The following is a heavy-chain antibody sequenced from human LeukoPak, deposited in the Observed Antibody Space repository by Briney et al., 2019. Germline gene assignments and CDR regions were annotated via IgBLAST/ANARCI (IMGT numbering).Heavy chain of an antibody. D-gene: IGHD3-16*02. Sequence: SETLSLTCTVSGGSISSYYWSWIRQPPGKGLEWIGYIYYSGSNNYNPSLKSRVTISVDTSKNQFSLKLSSVTAADTAVYYCARVRPYDYVWGSYRYTGAFDIWGQGTMVTVSS. CDR1: GGSISSYY. V-gene: IGHV4-59*01. J-gene: IGHJ3*02. CDR3: ARVRPYDYVWGSYRYTGAFDI. CDR2: IYYSGSN.